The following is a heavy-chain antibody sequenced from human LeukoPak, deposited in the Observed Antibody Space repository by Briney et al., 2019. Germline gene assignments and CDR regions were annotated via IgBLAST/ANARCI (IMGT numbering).Heavy chain of an antibody. CDR3: ARAHDRGYYYGFDY. CDR2: IYSGGNT. Sequence: GGSQRLSCAASGFTVSSNYMSWVRQAPGKGLEWVSVIYSGGNTYYADSMQGRFTMSRENPKNTLYLQMNRLRAEDTAVYYCARAHDRGYYYGFDYWGQGTLVAVSS. D-gene: IGHD3-22*01. J-gene: IGHJ4*02. V-gene: IGHV3-66*01. CDR1: GFTVSSNY.